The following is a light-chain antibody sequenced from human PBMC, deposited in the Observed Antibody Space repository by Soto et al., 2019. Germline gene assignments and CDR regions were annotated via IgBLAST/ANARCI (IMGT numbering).Light chain of an antibody. Sequence: QSALTQPASVSGSPGQSITISCTGTSSDVGGYNHVSWYQQYPGKVPKLLIYNVSHRPSGVSNRFSGSKSGNTAPLTISGLQAEDEADYFCTSSTSGSLYVFGTGTKVTVL. CDR3: TSSTSGSLYV. J-gene: IGLJ1*01. CDR1: SSDVGGYNH. CDR2: NVS. V-gene: IGLV2-14*03.